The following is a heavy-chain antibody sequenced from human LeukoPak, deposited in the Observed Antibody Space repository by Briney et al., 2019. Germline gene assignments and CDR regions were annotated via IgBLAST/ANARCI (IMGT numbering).Heavy chain of an antibody. J-gene: IGHJ4*02. CDR3: ARSSLGQHCSSTSCHGIFDY. CDR2: IIPIFGTA. Sequence: SVKVSCKASGGTFSSYAISWVRQAPGQGLEWMGGIIPIFGTANYAQKFQGRVTITADESTSTAYMELSSLRSEDTAVYYCARSSLGQHCSSTSCHGIFDYWGQGTLVTVSS. D-gene: IGHD2-2*01. CDR1: GGTFSSYA. V-gene: IGHV1-69*13.